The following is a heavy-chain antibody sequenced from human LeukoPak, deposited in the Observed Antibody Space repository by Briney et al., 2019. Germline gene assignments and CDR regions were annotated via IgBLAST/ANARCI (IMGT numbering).Heavy chain of an antibody. V-gene: IGHV3-30*03. CDR3: ARDPQRGAPDYFDS. D-gene: IGHD6-25*01. CDR1: GFTFSSYS. Sequence: GGSLRLSCAASGFTFSSYSMNWVRQAPGKGLEWVAVISYDGKIKVYADSVKGRFTISRDIAKNMLYLEMNSLRTEDTAVYYCARDPQRGAPDYFDSWGQGTLVTVSS. CDR2: ISYDGKIK. J-gene: IGHJ4*02.